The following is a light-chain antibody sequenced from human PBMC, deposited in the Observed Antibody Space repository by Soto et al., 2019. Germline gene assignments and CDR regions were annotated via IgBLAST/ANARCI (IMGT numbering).Light chain of an antibody. CDR3: QQYNNWPRT. CDR1: QSVSSN. CDR2: DAS. J-gene: IGKJ1*01. Sequence: EIVMTQSPASRSVSPGERATLSCRASQSVSSNLAWYPQRPGQAPRILIYDASPRETDIPARVSGSGSGTEFTRTISSLKSEDFAVAYCQQYNNWPRTFGQGTKVDIK. V-gene: IGKV3-15*01.